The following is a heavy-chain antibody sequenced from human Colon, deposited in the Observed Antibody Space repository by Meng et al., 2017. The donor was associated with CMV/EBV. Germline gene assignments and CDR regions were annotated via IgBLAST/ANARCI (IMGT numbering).Heavy chain of an antibody. CDR2: VRSKANNYAT. J-gene: IGHJ4*02. CDR1: GFIFSGSH. D-gene: IGHD1-1*01. V-gene: IGHV3-73*01. Sequence: GGSLRLSCAASGFIFSGSHMHWVRQASGKGLEWVGHVRSKANNYATAYSASVKGRFTISRDDSKNTAYLQMNSLKTEDTAVYYCATGQDRYHYWGQGTLVTVSS. CDR3: ATGQDRYHY.